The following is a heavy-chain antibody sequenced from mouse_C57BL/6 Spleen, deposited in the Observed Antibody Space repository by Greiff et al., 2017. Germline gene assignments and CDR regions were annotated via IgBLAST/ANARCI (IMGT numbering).Heavy chain of an antibody. V-gene: IGHV3-6*01. CDR1: GYSITSGYY. CDR3: ASDYYGYRMDY. D-gene: IGHD2-2*01. CDR2: ISYDGSN. J-gene: IGHJ4*01. Sequence: EVKLMESGPGLVKPSQSLSLTCSVTGYSITSGYYWNWIRQFPGNKLEWMGYISYDGSNYYTPSLKNPIPITRNTSKNQFFLKLNSVTTEDTATYYCASDYYGYRMDYWGQGTSVTVSS.